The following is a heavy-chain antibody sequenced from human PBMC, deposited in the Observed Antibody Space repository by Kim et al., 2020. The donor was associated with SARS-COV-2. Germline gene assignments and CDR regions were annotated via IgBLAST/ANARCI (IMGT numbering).Heavy chain of an antibody. CDR3: ARGGRPDYDFWSGYEIAGWFDT. D-gene: IGHD3-3*01. CDR2: ISSSSSYP. J-gene: IGHJ5*02. Sequence: GGSLRLSCAASGFTFSDYYISWIRPAPGKGLEWVSSISSSSSYPNYADSVKGLFTISRDNAKHSLYLQMNSLPAEDTAVYYCARGGRPDYDFWSGYEIAGWFDTWGQRTLVTVSS. V-gene: IGHV3-11*05. CDR1: GFTFSDYY.